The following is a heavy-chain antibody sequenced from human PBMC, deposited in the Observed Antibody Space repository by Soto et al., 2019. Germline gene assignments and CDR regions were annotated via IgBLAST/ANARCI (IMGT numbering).Heavy chain of an antibody. D-gene: IGHD4-17*01. Sequence: EVQLVESGGGLVKPGGSLRLSCAPCRFTFSNYNMYWAREAPGKRLEWVSSISGSNSYIYYADSLKGRFTISRDNAKNSLYLQMNTLRAEDTAVYYCARQINGDYTAFDIWGQGTLVTVSP. V-gene: IGHV3-21*01. CDR3: ARQINGDYTAFDI. J-gene: IGHJ3*02. CDR1: RFTFSNYN. CDR2: ISGSNSYI.